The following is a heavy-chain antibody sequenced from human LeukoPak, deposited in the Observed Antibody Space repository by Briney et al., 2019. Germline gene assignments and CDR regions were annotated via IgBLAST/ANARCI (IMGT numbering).Heavy chain of an antibody. V-gene: IGHV3-23*01. CDR3: AKPSRDFDSSGYSHFDY. CDR2: ITGSGDST. Sequence: GGSLRLSCAASGFTFDEYGMNWVRQVPGKGLEWVSAITGSGDSTYYADSVKGRFTISRDNSKNTLYLQMNSLRAEDTAVYYCAKPSRDFDSSGYSHFDYWGQGTLVTVSS. J-gene: IGHJ4*02. CDR1: GFTFDEYG. D-gene: IGHD3-22*01.